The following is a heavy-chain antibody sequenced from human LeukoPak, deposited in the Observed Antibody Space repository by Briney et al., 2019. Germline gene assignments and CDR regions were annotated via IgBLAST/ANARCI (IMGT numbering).Heavy chain of an antibody. J-gene: IGHJ4*02. D-gene: IGHD4-17*01. CDR1: GFTFSSYE. CDR3: ARGDGDYVDGGSDY. V-gene: IGHV3-48*03. Sequence: GGSLRLSCAASGFTFSSYEMNWVRQAPGKGLEWVSYISSSGSTIYYADSVKGRFTISRDNAKNSLYLQMNSLRAEDTAVYYCARGDGDYVDGGSDYWGQGTLVTVSS. CDR2: ISSSGSTI.